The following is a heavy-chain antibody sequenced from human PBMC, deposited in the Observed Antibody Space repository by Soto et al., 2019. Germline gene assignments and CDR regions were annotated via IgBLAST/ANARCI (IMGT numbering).Heavy chain of an antibody. CDR1: GGSISSYY. J-gene: IGHJ6*02. CDR3: ARDKMVRGAKSSGMDV. Sequence: SETLSLTCTVSGGSISSYYWSWIRRPPGKGLEWIGYIYYSGSTNYNPSLKSRVTISVDTSKNQFSLKLSSVTAADTAVYYCARDKMVRGAKSSGMDVWGQGTTVTVSS. V-gene: IGHV4-59*01. D-gene: IGHD3-10*01. CDR2: IYYSGST.